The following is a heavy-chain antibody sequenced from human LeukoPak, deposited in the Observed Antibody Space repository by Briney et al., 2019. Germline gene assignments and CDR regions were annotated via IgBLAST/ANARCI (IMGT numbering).Heavy chain of an antibody. V-gene: IGHV4-34*01. Sequence: PSETLSLTCAVYGGSFNNYYWGWIRQPPGKGLEWIGEIKYSGSTNYNPSLKSRVTISVDTSKNQFSLKLSSVTAADTAVYYCARGVVVAASAFDYWGQGTLVTVSS. CDR2: IKYSGST. D-gene: IGHD2-15*01. CDR1: GGSFNNYY. CDR3: ARGVVVAASAFDY. J-gene: IGHJ4*02.